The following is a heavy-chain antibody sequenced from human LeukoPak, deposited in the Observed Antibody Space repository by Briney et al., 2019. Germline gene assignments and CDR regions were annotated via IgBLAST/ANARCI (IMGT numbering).Heavy chain of an antibody. V-gene: IGHV4-39*07. CDR2: IYHSGST. J-gene: IGHJ2*01. CDR3: ARVTQKLERIAVARTSEWRANWYFDL. Sequence: SETLSLTCTVSGGSISSSSYYWGWIRQPPGKGLEWIGSIYHSGSTYYNPSLKSRVTISVDTSKNQFSLKLSSVTAADTAVYYCARVTQKLERIAVARTSEWRANWYFDLWGRGTLVTVSS. D-gene: IGHD6-19*01. CDR1: GGSISSSSYY.